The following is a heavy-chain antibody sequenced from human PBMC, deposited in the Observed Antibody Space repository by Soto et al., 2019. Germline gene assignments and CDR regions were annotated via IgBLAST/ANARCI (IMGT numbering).Heavy chain of an antibody. D-gene: IGHD6-19*01. CDR2: ISGYNGRT. J-gene: IGHJ4*02. Sequence: QVPLVQSGAEMKKPGASVKVSCKASGYTFTSYGFSWVRQAPGQGPEWMGWISGYNGRTKYAQTLQGRVTMTTDTSTRTVYMEVRGLRSDDTAVYYCARDLFSSSSPAAYWGQGTLVTVSS. CDR3: ARDLFSSSSPAAY. V-gene: IGHV1-18*01. CDR1: GYTFTSYG.